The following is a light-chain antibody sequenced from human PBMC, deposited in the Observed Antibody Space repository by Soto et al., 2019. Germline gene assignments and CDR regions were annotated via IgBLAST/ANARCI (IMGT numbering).Light chain of an antibody. CDR1: QSVSSY. V-gene: IGKV3-11*01. J-gene: IGKJ1*01. CDR2: DAS. Sequence: EIVLTQSPATLSFSPGERATLSCRASQSVSSYLAWYQQKPGQAPRLLIYDASNRATGIPARFSGSGSGTDFTLTISSLEPEDFAVYYCQQYNSWPPWTFGQGT. CDR3: QQYNSWPPWT.